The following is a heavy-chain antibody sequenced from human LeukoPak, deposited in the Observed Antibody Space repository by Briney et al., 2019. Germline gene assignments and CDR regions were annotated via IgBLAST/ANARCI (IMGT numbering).Heavy chain of an antibody. CDR2: ISYDGSNK. J-gene: IGHJ4*02. Sequence: GRSLRLSCAASGFTFSSYAMHWVRQAPGKGLEWVAVISYDGSNKYYADSVKGRFTISRDNSMNTLYLQMNSLRAEDTAVYYCARAYSTAAAGTGQFDYWGQGTLVTVSS. D-gene: IGHD6-13*01. CDR1: GFTFSSYA. V-gene: IGHV3-30-3*01. CDR3: ARAYSTAAAGTGQFDY.